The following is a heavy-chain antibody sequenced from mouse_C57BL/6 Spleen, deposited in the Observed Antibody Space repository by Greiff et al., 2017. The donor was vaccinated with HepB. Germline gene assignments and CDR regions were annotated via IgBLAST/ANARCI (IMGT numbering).Heavy chain of an antibody. CDR1: GYTFTDYN. CDR2: INPNNGGT. J-gene: IGHJ3*01. D-gene: IGHD1-1*02. CDR3: AVKEGNMGAY. Sequence: EVQLQQSGPELVKPGASVKIPCKASGYTFTDYNMDWVKQSHGKSLEWIGDINPNNGGTIYNQKFKGKATLTVDKSSSTAYMELRSLTSEDTAVYYCAVKEGNMGAYWGQGTLVTVSA. V-gene: IGHV1-18*01.